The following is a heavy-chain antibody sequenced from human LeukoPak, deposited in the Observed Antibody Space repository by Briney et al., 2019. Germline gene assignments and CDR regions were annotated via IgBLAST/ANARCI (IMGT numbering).Heavy chain of an antibody. CDR1: GFTFSNYA. J-gene: IGHJ4*02. Sequence: PGGSLRLSCEASGFTFSNYAMSWVRQAPGKGLEWVAVVSFEGSNKYYADSVKGRFTISRDNSKNTLSLQMNSLRAEDTAVYYCAKDMGYYYGSGSYPPENDYWGQGTLVTVSS. D-gene: IGHD3-10*01. CDR2: VSFEGSNK. CDR3: AKDMGYYYGSGSYPPENDY. V-gene: IGHV3-30*18.